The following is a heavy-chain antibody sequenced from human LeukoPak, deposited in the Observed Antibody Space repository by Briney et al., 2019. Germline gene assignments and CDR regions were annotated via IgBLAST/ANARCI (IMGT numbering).Heavy chain of an antibody. CDR3: AKGYYDFWSGSLGC. J-gene: IGHJ4*02. V-gene: IGHV3-11*01. CDR1: GFTFSDYY. D-gene: IGHD3-3*01. CDR2: ISSSGSTI. Sequence: GGSLRLSCAASGFTFSDYYMSWIRQAPGKGLEWVSYISSSGSTIYYADSVKGRFTISRDNAKNSLYLQMNSLRAEDTAVYYCAKGYYDFWSGSLGCWGQGTLVTVSS.